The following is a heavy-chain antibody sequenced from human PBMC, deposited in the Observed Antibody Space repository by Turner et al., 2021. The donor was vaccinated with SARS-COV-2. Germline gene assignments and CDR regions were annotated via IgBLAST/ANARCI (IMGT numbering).Heavy chain of an antibody. Sequence: QLQLQESGPGLVKTSETLSLTCTVSGGSISSSSYYWGWIRQPPGKGLEWIVSIYYSGGTYYNPSLKSRVTISVDTSKNQFSLKLTSVTAADTAVYFCARHWEVAAAAYLARFDPWGQGTLVTVSS. CDR2: IYYSGGT. CDR1: GGSISSSSYY. CDR3: ARHWEVAAAAYLARFDP. V-gene: IGHV4-39*01. D-gene: IGHD6-25*01. J-gene: IGHJ5*02.